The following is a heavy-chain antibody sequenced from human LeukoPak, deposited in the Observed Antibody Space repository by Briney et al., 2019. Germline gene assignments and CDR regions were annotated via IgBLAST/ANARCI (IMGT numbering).Heavy chain of an antibody. Sequence: GASVKVSCKASGYTFTSYGISWVRQAPGQGLEWMGWISAYNGNTNYAQKLQGRVTMTTDTSTSTAYMELRSLRSDDTAVYYCARDRPLIVVVTPDAFDIWAKGQWSPSLQ. CDR1: GYTFTSYG. V-gene: IGHV1-18*01. J-gene: IGHJ3*02. CDR3: ARDRPLIVVVTPDAFDI. D-gene: IGHD3-22*01. CDR2: ISAYNGNT.